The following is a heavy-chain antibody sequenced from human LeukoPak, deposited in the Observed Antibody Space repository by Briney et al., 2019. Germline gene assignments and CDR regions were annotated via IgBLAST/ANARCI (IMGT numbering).Heavy chain of an antibody. D-gene: IGHD4-23*01. CDR1: GGSLSTYS. J-gene: IGHJ4*02. CDR2: IYYGGTT. Sequence: PSETLSLTCSVSGGSLSTYSWSWVRQSPGKRLEWIGYIYYGGTTNYNPSLKSRVTISADTAKNQFSLRLRSVTAADTAIYYCARDATVASGMQHWGQGTLVTVSS. CDR3: ARDATVASGMQH. V-gene: IGHV4-59*01.